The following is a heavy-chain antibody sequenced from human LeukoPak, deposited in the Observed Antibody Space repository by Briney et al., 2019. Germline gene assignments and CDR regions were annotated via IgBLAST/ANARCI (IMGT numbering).Heavy chain of an antibody. D-gene: IGHD4-17*01. V-gene: IGHV4-59*01. J-gene: IGHJ3*02. CDR1: GGSISSYY. CDR3: ARVSPTTVFAFDI. CDR2: IYYSGST. Sequence: PSETLSLTCTVSGGSISSYYWSWVRQPPGKGLEWIGYIYYSGSTNYNPSLKSRVTISVDTSKNQFSLKLSSVTAAGTAVYYCARVSPTTVFAFDIWGQGTMVTVSS.